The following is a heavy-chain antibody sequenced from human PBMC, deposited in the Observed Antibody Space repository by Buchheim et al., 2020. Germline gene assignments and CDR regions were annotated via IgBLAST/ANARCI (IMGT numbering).Heavy chain of an antibody. D-gene: IGHD1-14*01. CDR2: VFPFFGST. CDR1: GDTLDRHV. V-gene: IGHV1-69*01. J-gene: IGHJ5*02. Sequence: QEHLVQSETEMKKPGSSVKVSCQASGDTLDRHVISWVRQAPGQGLEWMGGVFPFFGSTYYAPTFQDRVTIIADESTGIYYLELTSLRSDDTAMYYCASGIRVQPFDPNLTYYFDQWGQGT. CDR3: ASGIRVQPFDPNLTYYFDQ.